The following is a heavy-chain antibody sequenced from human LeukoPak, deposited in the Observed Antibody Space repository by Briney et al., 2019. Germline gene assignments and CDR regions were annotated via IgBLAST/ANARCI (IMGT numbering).Heavy chain of an antibody. J-gene: IGHJ4*02. V-gene: IGHV3-23*01. CDR2: ISGSGGST. CDR3: AKDRAGFGGVIVSYFDY. D-gene: IGHD3-16*02. Sequence: PGRSLRLSCAASGFTFDDYAMSWVRQAPGKGLEWVSAISGSGGSTYYADSVKGRFTISRDNSKNTLYLQMNSLRAEDTAVYYCAKDRAGFGGVIVSYFDYWGQGTLVTVSS. CDR1: GFTFDDYA.